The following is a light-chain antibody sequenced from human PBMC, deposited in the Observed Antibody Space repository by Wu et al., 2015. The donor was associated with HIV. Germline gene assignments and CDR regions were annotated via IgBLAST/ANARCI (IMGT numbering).Light chain of an antibody. CDR3: QQYGSTL. V-gene: IGKV3-20*01. CDR1: QSVSSSY. CDR2: GAS. J-gene: IGKJ4*01. Sequence: EIVLTQSPGTLSLSPGERATLSCRASQSVSSSYLAWYQQKPGQAPRLLIYGASSRATDIPDRFSGSGSGTDFTLTISRLEPEDSAVYYCQQYGSTLFAGGTKVEIK.